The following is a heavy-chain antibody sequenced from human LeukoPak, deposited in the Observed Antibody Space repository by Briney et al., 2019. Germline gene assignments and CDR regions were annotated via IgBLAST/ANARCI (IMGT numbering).Heavy chain of an antibody. CDR3: ARVPSFYYFDY. J-gene: IGHJ4*02. V-gene: IGHV3-20*04. CDR2: ISWNSGSI. Sequence: GGSLRLSCAASGFTFSSYAMSWVRQAPGKGLEWVSGISWNSGSIGYADSVKGRFTISRDNAKNSLYLQMNSLRAEDTAVYYCARVPSFYYFDYWGQGTQVTVSS. CDR1: GFTFSSYA.